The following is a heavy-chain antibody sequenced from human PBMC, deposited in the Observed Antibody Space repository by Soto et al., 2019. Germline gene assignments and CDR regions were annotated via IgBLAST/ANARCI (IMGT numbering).Heavy chain of an antibody. J-gene: IGHJ4*02. CDR1: GFTFSSYA. CDR2: ISGSGGST. D-gene: IGHD6-19*01. Sequence: GGSLRLSCAASGFTFSSYAMSWVRQAPGKGLEWVSAISGSGGSTYYADSVKGRFTISRDNSRNTLYLQMNSLRAEDTAVYYCAKLPLPYSSDWYENLQIYFDYWGQGTLVTVSS. V-gene: IGHV3-23*01. CDR3: AKLPLPYSSDWYENLQIYFDY.